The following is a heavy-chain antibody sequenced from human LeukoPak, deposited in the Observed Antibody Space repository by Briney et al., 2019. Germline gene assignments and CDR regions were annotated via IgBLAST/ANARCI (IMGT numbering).Heavy chain of an antibody. D-gene: IGHD7-27*01. V-gene: IGHV1-2*04. CDR1: GYTFTGYY. J-gene: IGHJ4*02. CDR2: INPNSGGT. Sequence: ASVKVSCKASGYTFTGYYMHWVRQAPGQGLEWMGWINPNSGGTNYAQKFQGWVTMTRDTSISTAYMELNNLKSDDTAMYYCVRDRTGERSVYWGQGTLVTVSS. CDR3: VRDRTGERSVY.